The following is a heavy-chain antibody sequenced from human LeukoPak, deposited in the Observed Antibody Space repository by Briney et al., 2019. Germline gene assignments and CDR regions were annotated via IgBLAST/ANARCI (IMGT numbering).Heavy chain of an antibody. V-gene: IGHV3-21*01. D-gene: IGHD3-22*01. J-gene: IGHJ3*02. CDR1: GLTFSSYS. CDR3: ARVRRYYSDCSGPTGAFDI. CDR2: ISSSSSYI. Sequence: GGSLRLSCAASGLTFSSYSMNWVRQAPGKGLEWVSSISSSSSYIYYADSVKGRFTISRDNAKNPLYLQMDSLRAEDTAVYYCARVRRYYSDCSGPTGAFDIWGQGTMVTVSS.